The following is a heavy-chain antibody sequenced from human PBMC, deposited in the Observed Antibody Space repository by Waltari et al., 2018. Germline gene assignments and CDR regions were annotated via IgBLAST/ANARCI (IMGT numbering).Heavy chain of an antibody. CDR3: AKDWAPYYYDSSGLDY. V-gene: IGHV3-30*18. CDR2: ISYDGSNK. Sequence: QVQLVESGGGVVQPGRSLRLSCAASGFTFSRFGMHWVRQAPGKGLEWVAVISYDGSNKYYADSVKGRFTISRDNSKNTLYLQMNSLRAEDTAVYYCAKDWAPYYYDSSGLDYWGQGTLVTVSS. J-gene: IGHJ4*02. CDR1: GFTFSRFG. D-gene: IGHD3-22*01.